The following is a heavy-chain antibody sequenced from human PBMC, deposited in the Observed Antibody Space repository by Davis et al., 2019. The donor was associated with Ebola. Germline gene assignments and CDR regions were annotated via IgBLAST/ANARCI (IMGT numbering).Heavy chain of an antibody. Sequence: GGSLRLSCAASGFTFSSYWMHWVRQAPGKGLEWVSGISWNSGSIGYADSVKGRFTISRDNAKNSLYLQMNSLRAEDTALYYCAKASVAGTMVFDYWGQGTLVTVSS. CDR3: AKASVAGTMVFDY. J-gene: IGHJ4*02. CDR1: GFTFSSYW. CDR2: ISWNSGSI. D-gene: IGHD6-19*01. V-gene: IGHV3-9*01.